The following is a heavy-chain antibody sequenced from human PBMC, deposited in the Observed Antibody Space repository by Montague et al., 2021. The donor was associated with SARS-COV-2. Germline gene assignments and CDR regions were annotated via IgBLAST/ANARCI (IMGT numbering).Heavy chain of an antibody. CDR1: GGSITTNF. V-gene: IGHV4-59*01. J-gene: IGHJ3*02. CDR2: AYYTGRS. Sequence: SETLSLICTVSGGSITTNFWSWVRQPPGKGLEWVGYAYYTGRSNSSPSLQSRVFISVDTSKNQVSLKLHSVTAADTAIYYCARDTFYYGSETNYVDTFDMWGRGTMVTVSS. CDR3: ARDTFYYGSETNYVDTFDM. D-gene: IGHD3-10*01.